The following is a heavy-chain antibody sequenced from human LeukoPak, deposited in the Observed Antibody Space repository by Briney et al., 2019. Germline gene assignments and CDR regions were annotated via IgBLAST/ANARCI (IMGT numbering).Heavy chain of an antibody. CDR1: GFTFSSYV. V-gene: IGHV3-23*01. Sequence: GGSLRLSCVASGFTFSSYVMTWVRQAPGKGLEWVSSIIGNGDSTYYADSVKGRFTISRDNSKNTLYLQMNSLRAEDTAIYYCAKGSKGTYDYWGRGTLVTVSS. J-gene: IGHJ4*02. CDR3: AKGSKGTYDY. CDR2: IIGNGDST.